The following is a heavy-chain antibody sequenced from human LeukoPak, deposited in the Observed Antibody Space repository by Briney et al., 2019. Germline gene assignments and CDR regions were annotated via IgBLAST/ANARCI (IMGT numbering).Heavy chain of an antibody. CDR1: GGSFSGYY. V-gene: IGHV4-34*01. J-gene: IGHJ4*02. CDR2: INHSGST. CDR3: ARGRRGYYGSGSHRGYFDY. D-gene: IGHD3-10*01. Sequence: SETLSLTCAVYGGSFSGYYWSWIRQPPGKGLEWIGEINHSGSTNYNPSLKSRVTISVDTSKNQFSLKLSSVTAADTAVYYCARGRRGYYGSGSHRGYFDYWGQGTLVTVSS.